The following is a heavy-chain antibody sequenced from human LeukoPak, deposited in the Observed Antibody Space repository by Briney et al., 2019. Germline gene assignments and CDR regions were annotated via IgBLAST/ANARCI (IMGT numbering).Heavy chain of an antibody. CDR2: ISAYNGNT. D-gene: IGHD2-2*01. CDR1: GYTFTSYG. Sequence: ASVKVSCKASGYTFTSYGISWVRQAPGQGLEMMGWISAYNGNTNYAQKLQGRVTMTTDTSTSTAYMELRSLRSDDTAVYYCARDGDAIVVVPAARLTPLDYWGQGTLVTVSS. CDR3: ARDGDAIVVVPAARLTPLDY. J-gene: IGHJ4*02. V-gene: IGHV1-18*01.